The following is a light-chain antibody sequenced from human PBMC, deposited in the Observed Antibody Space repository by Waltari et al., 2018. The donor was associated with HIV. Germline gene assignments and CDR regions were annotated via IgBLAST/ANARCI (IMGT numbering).Light chain of an antibody. CDR3: QQYAGSST. J-gene: IGKJ1*01. V-gene: IGKV1-5*03. CDR2: KAS. Sequence: DIQLTQSPSTLSASVGDRVTITCRASQNISTSLAWYQHKPGKAPKPLIWKASSLQSGVPSRFSGRGSGTEFTLTISSLQSEDFATYYCQQYAGSSTFGQGTKVEIK. CDR1: QNISTS.